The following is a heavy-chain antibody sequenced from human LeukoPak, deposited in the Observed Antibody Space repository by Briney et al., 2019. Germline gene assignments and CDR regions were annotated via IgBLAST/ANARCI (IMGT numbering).Heavy chain of an antibody. CDR2: IYSGTI. CDR3: ARRAGAYSHPYDY. CDR1: GFAVSSNS. V-gene: IGHV3-53*01. J-gene: IGHJ4*02. Sequence: PGGSLRLSCTVSGFAVSSNSMSWVRQAPGKGLEWDSFIYSGTIHYSDSVKGRFTISRDNSKNTLYLQMNSLRAEDTAVYYCARRAGAYSHPYDYWGQGTLVTVSS. D-gene: IGHD4/OR15-4a*01.